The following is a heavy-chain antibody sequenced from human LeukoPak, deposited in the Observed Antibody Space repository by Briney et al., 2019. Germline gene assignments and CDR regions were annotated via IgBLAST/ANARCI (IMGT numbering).Heavy chain of an antibody. J-gene: IGHJ3*02. Sequence: ASVKVSCKASGYTFINNWMHWVRQAPGQGLEWMGWISAYNGNTNYAQKLQGRVTMTTDTSTSTAYMELRSLRSDDTAVYYCARRDAFDIWGQGTMVTVSS. CDR2: ISAYNGNT. CDR3: ARRDAFDI. CDR1: GYTFINNW. V-gene: IGHV1-18*04.